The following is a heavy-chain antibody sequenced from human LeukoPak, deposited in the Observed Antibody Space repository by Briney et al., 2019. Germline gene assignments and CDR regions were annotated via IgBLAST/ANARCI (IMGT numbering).Heavy chain of an antibody. D-gene: IGHD6-6*01. CDR3: ARLTRLSTSPDRYYLDY. CDR2: IYTGGGT. Sequence: SETLSLTCTVFGDSISSYYWSWIRQPPGKGLEWIGYIYTGGGTNYIPSLKGRVTISIDTSKNQFSLKLSSVTAADSAVYYCARLTRLSTSPDRYYLDYWGQGTLVTVSS. J-gene: IGHJ4*02. V-gene: IGHV4-4*09. CDR1: GDSISSYY.